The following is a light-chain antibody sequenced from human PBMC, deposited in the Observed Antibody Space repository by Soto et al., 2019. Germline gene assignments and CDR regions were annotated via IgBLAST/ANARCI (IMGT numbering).Light chain of an antibody. V-gene: IGKV1-12*01. J-gene: IGKJ4*01. CDR3: QQANSFPLT. Sequence: DIQMTQSPSSVSASVGDRVSITCRASQGISNWLAWYQQKPGRAPKLLLSTGSSLQSGVPSRVSGTGSGTDFTLTISILQPAGVATYYCQQANSFPLTFGGGTKVEIK. CDR1: QGISNW. CDR2: TGS.